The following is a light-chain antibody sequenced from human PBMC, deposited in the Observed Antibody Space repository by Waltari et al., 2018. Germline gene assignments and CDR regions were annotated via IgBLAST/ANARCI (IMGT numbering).Light chain of an antibody. CDR3: QQSYSAPLA. Sequence: DTLMTQSPSSLSASVGDRVTITCRASQAISTYVNWYQQTPGMAPKLLIFSSSTLHRGVSSRFSGSGSGTDFTLTISNLQPDDFATYYCQQSYSAPLAFGGGTKLDI. CDR1: QAISTY. V-gene: IGKV1-39*01. J-gene: IGKJ4*01. CDR2: SSS.